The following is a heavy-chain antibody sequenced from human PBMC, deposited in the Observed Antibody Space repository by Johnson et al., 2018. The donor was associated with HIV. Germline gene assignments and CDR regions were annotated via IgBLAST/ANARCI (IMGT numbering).Heavy chain of an antibody. Sequence: VQLVESGGGLVQPGGSLRLSCAASGFTFSSYWMSWVRQAPGKGLEWVANIKQDGSEKYSVDSVKGRFTISRDNAKNSLYLQMNSLRAEDTAVYYCARDSKARFPTITMIDAFDIWGQGTMVTVSS. V-gene: IGHV3-7*01. J-gene: IGHJ3*02. CDR2: IKQDGSEK. CDR3: ARDSKARFPTITMIDAFDI. CDR1: GFTFSSYW. D-gene: IGHD3-22*01.